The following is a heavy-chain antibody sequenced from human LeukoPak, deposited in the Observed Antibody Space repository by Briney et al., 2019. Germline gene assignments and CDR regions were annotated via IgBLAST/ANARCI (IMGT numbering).Heavy chain of an antibody. CDR1: GFPFSIYW. V-gene: IGHV3-74*01. D-gene: IGHD1-1*01. CDR3: ARGTTVAFDY. Sequence: GGSLRLSCGASGFPFSIYWMHWVRQAPGKGLVWVSSISSDESDIRYADSVKGRFTISRDNAKNTVSLQMNSLRAEDTAVYYCARGTTVAFDYWGQGILVTVSS. J-gene: IGHJ4*02. CDR2: ISSDESDI.